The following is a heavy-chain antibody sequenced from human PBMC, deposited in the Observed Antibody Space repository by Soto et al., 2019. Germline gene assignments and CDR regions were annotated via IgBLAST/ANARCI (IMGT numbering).Heavy chain of an antibody. V-gene: IGHV1-3*01. CDR3: ARSIVVLTALAY. D-gene: IGHD2-21*02. J-gene: IGHJ1*01. CDR2: INAGNGNT. CDR1: GYTFTSYA. Sequence: ASVKVSCKASGYTFTSYAMHWVRQAPGQRLEWMGWINAGNGNTKYSQKFQGRVTITRDTSASTAYMELSSLRSEGTAVYYCARSIVVLTALAYWGQGTLVTVSS.